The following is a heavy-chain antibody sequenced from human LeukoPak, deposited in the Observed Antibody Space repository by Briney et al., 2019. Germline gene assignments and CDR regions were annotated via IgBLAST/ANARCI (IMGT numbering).Heavy chain of an antibody. CDR2: INPNSGGT. D-gene: IGHD5-18*01. J-gene: IGHJ6*03. Sequence: ASVKVSCKASGYTFTGYYMHWVRQAPGQGLEWMGWINPNSGGTNYAQKFQGRVAMTRDTSISTAYMELSRLRSDDTAVHYCARTASWIQLWGYYYMDVWGKGTTVTVSS. CDR1: GYTFTGYY. V-gene: IGHV1-2*02. CDR3: ARTASWIQLWGYYYMDV.